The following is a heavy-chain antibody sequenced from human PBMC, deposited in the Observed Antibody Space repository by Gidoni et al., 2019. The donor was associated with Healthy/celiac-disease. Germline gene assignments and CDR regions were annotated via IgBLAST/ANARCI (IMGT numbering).Heavy chain of an antibody. Sequence: EVQLVESGGGLVQPGGSLRLSCAASAFTFSSYDMHWVRQATGKGLEWVSAIGTAGDTYYPGSVKGRFTISRENAKNSLYLQMNSLRAGDTAVYYCARVNYYSYAFDIWGQGTMVTVSS. CDR1: AFTFSSYD. D-gene: IGHD1-7*01. CDR2: IGTAGDT. J-gene: IGHJ3*02. V-gene: IGHV3-13*01. CDR3: ARVNYYSYAFDI.